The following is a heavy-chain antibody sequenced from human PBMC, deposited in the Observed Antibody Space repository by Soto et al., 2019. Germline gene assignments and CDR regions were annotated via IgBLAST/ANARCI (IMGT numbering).Heavy chain of an antibody. Sequence: EVQLLESGGGSVQPGGSLILSCAASGFTFSTYAMSWARQAPGKGLEWVSVISGSGGSTYFADSVKGRFTISRDNSKNTLYLQMNTLSVEDTALYYCAKARGVATMRPPSDYWGQGTLVTVSS. CDR3: AKARGVATMRPPSDY. D-gene: IGHD5-12*01. J-gene: IGHJ4*02. V-gene: IGHV3-23*01. CDR1: GFTFSTYA. CDR2: ISGSGGST.